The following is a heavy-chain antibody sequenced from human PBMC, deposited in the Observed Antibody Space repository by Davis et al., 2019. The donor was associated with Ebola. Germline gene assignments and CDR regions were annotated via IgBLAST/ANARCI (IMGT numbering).Heavy chain of an antibody. CDR3: ARDRWPGALDY. Sequence: GESLKISCAASGFTFSSYAMSWVRQAPGKGLEWVSAISGSGGSTYYADSVKGRFTISRDNAKNSLYLQMNSLRAEDTAVYYCARDRWPGALDYWGQGTLVTVSS. V-gene: IGHV3-23*01. CDR2: ISGSGGST. CDR1: GFTFSSYA. J-gene: IGHJ4*02. D-gene: IGHD1-26*01.